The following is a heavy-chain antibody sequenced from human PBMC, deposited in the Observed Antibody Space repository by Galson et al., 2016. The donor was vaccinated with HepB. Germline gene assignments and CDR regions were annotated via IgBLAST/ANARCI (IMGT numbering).Heavy chain of an antibody. Sequence: LRLSCAASGFRFSSYAVSWVRQAPGKGLEWVSGISGSGGRTYYADSVKGRFTISRDNSKNTVYLQMNSLRVEDTALYYCAKGRWDFDPWGQGCLVTVSS. J-gene: IGHJ5*02. CDR2: ISGSGGRT. CDR1: GFRFSSYA. V-gene: IGHV3-23*01. CDR3: AKGRWDFDP. D-gene: IGHD5-24*01.